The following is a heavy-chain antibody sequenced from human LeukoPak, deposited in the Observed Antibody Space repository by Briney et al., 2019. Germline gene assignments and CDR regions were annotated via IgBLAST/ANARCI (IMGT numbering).Heavy chain of an antibody. J-gene: IGHJ4*02. CDR2: VSYDGSNK. Sequence: GGSLRLSCAASGFTFNTYAMHWVRQAPGKGLEWVAVVSYDGSNKYYADSVQGRFTVSRDNSKNTLYLQMNTLRAEGTAVYYCARDNNWGSTHYWGQGTLVTVSS. D-gene: IGHD7-27*01. CDR1: GFTFNTYA. CDR3: ARDNNWGSTHY. V-gene: IGHV3-30-3*01.